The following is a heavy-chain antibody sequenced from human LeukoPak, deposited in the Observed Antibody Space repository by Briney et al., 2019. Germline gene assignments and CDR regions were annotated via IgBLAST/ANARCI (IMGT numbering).Heavy chain of an antibody. V-gene: IGHV4-34*01. CDR2: INHRGST. D-gene: IGHD5-18*01. CDR3: ARRPDVATAPRDFDN. J-gene: IGHJ4*02. CDR1: GGFFSGYY. Sequence: SETLSLTCAVYGGFFSGYYWSWIRQPPGKGLEWIGEINHRGSTNYNPSLKSRVTISVDTSKNQFSLMLTSVTAADTAVYYCARRPDVATAPRDFDNWGQGTLVTVSS.